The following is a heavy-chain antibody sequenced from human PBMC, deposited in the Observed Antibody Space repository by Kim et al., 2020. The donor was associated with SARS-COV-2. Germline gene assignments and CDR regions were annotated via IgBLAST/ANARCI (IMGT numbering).Heavy chain of an antibody. CDR3: AANYDILTGYSYYFDY. V-gene: IGHV3-66*01. Sequence: VKGRFTISRDKSKNTLYLQMSSLRAEDTAVYYCAANYDILTGYSYYFDYWGQGTLVTVSS. J-gene: IGHJ4*02. D-gene: IGHD3-9*01.